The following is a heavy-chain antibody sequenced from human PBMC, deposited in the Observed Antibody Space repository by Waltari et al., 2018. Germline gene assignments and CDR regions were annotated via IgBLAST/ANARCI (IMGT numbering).Heavy chain of an antibody. Sequence: QVQLVESGGGVVQPGRSLRLSCAASGFTFSSYGMHWVRQAPGKGLEWVAVIWYDGSNKYYADSVKGRFTISRDNSKNTLYLQMNSLRAEDTAVYYCARDVYSGSYLPDYWGQGTLVTVSS. D-gene: IGHD1-26*01. V-gene: IGHV3-33*01. CDR3: ARDVYSGSYLPDY. CDR1: GFTFSSYG. J-gene: IGHJ4*02. CDR2: IWYDGSNK.